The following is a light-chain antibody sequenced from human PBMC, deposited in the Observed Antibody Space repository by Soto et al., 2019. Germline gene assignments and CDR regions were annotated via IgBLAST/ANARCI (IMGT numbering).Light chain of an antibody. CDR1: QSISSY. Sequence: DIQMTQSPSSLSASVGDRVTITCRASQSISSYLNWYQQKPGKGPQLLIYAASSLQGGVPSRLSGSGSGTDFTLTISSLQPEDFATDYCQESYSTPFAFGPGTKVDIK. J-gene: IGKJ3*01. V-gene: IGKV1-39*01. CDR2: AAS. CDR3: QESYSTPFA.